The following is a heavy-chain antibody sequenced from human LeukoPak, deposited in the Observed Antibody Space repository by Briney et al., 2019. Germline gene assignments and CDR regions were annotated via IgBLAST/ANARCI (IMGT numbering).Heavy chain of an antibody. J-gene: IGHJ4*02. V-gene: IGHV1-69-2*01. CDR2: IDPKDDET. Sequence: ASVKVSCKASGYTFTDYCIHWVQQAPGKGLQWMGRIDPKDDETIFAEKFKGRVTISVDATTDTAYLELNSLRSEDTAVYYCVYGSNAGLEDYWGQGTLVTVSS. CDR3: VYGSNAGLEDY. CDR1: GYTFTDYC. D-gene: IGHD4-23*01.